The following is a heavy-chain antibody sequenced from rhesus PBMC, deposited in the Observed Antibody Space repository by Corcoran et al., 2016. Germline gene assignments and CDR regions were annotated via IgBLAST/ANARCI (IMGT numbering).Heavy chain of an antibody. CDR3: TRAVSDY. Sequence: QVQLQESGPGLVKPSETLSLTCAVSGGSFSSYWWRWIRQPPGKGLEWIGETNGNSGSTNYNPSLKSRITISKDASKNQFSLKLSSVTAADTAVYYCTRAVSDYWGQGVLVTVSS. CDR1: GGSFSSYW. J-gene: IGHJ4*01. CDR2: TNGNSGST. V-gene: IGHV4-80*01.